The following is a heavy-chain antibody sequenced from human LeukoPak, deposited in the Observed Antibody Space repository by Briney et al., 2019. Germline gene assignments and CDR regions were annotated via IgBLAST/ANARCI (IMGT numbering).Heavy chain of an antibody. V-gene: IGHV4-39*07. CDR2: IFYGRST. J-gene: IGHJ3*02. D-gene: IGHD1-26*01. Sequence: PSETLSLTCTVSGGSISTSSYYWGWIRQPPGKDLEWIGSIFYGRSTYYNPSLKSRLAITVDTSKNQFSLKLSSVTAADTAVYYCASPGEYSGSSLDAFDIWGQGTMVTVSS. CDR3: ASPGEYSGSSLDAFDI. CDR1: GGSISTSSYY.